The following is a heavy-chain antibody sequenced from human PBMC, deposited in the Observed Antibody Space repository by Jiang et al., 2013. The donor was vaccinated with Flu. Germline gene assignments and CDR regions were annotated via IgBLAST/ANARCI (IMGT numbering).Heavy chain of an antibody. CDR3: ATDRKVSDIEASGPYHYYYMDF. Sequence: EVKEPGASVKVSCKASGYTFTTYAVQWVRQAPGQRFEWLGWINGGTGKTLYSEKFQGRVTISRDTSASTAFMELNSLRSEDTAVYYCATDRKVSDIEASGPYHYYYMDFWGKGTTVTVSS. D-gene: IGHD5-12*01. CDR1: GYTFTTYA. CDR2: INGGTGKT. J-gene: IGHJ6*03. V-gene: IGHV1-3*01.